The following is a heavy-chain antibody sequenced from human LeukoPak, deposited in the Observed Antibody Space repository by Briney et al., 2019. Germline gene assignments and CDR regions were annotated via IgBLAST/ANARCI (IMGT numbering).Heavy chain of an antibody. CDR1: GYTFTSYY. CDR2: INPSGGST. Sequence: ASVKVSCKASGYTFTSYYMHWVRQAPGQGLEWMGIINPSGGSTSYAQKFQGRVTMTRDTSISTAYMELSRLRSDDTAVYYCARGGLGTFGYWGQGTLVTVSS. V-gene: IGHV1-46*01. J-gene: IGHJ4*02. CDR3: ARGGLGTFGY. D-gene: IGHD1-1*01.